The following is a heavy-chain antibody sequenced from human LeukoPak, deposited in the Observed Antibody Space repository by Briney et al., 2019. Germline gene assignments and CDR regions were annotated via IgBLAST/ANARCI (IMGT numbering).Heavy chain of an antibody. J-gene: IGHJ4*02. CDR3: ARDRGYSSSWYETNFDY. Sequence: ASVKVSCKASGYTFTSYDINWVRQAPGQGLEWMGGIIPIFGTANYAQKFQGRVTITADESTSTAYMELSSLRSEDTAVYYCARDRGYSSSWYETNFDYWGQGTLVTVSS. D-gene: IGHD6-13*01. V-gene: IGHV1-69*13. CDR2: IIPIFGTA. CDR1: GYTFTSYD.